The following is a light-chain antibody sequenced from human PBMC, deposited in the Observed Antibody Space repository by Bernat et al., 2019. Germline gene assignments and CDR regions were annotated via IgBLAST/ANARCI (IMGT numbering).Light chain of an antibody. J-gene: IGLJ2*01. CDR1: NLGDKY. CDR2: HNT. V-gene: IGLV3-1*01. CDR3: QSWDTTVV. Sequence: SYELTQAPSVSVSPGQTATITCSGHNLGDKYCSWYQQKSGQSPVVIIYHNTGRASGIPERFSGSKSGNTATLTISGTQAMDEANYFCQSWDTTVVFGGGTKLTVL.